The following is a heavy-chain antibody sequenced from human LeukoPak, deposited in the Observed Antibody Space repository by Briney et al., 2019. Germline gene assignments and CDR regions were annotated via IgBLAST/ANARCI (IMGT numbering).Heavy chain of an antibody. D-gene: IGHD3-16*02. CDR2: ISSSGSTI. CDR3: AQFVRDYVWGSYRYSDDY. V-gene: IGHV3-48*03. J-gene: IGHJ4*01. Sequence: GGSLRLSCAASGFTFSSYNMNWVRQAPGKGLEWVSYISSSGSTIYYADSVKGRFTISRDNAKNSLYLQMNSLRAEDAAVYYCAQFVRDYVWGSYRYSDDYWGQGTLVTVSS. CDR1: GFTFSSYN.